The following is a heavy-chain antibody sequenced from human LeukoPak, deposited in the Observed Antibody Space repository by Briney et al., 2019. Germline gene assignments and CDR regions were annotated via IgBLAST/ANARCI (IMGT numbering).Heavy chain of an antibody. CDR2: INPSGGST. CDR3: ARENLGYYYGMDV. CDR1: GGTLSSYA. D-gene: IGHD7-27*01. Sequence: ASVKVSCKASGGTLSSYAISWVRQAPGQGLEWMGIINPSGGSTSYAQKFQGRVTMTRDTSTSTVYMELSSLRSEDTAVYYCARENLGYYYGMDVWGQGTTVTVSS. J-gene: IGHJ6*02. V-gene: IGHV1-46*01.